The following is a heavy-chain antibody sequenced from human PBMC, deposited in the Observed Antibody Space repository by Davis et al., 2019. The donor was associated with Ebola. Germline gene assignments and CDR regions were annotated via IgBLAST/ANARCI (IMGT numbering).Heavy chain of an antibody. V-gene: IGHV1-3*01. J-gene: IGHJ4*02. D-gene: IGHD3-22*01. CDR2: INAGNGNT. Sequence: ASVKVSCKASGYTFSGNYIQWVRQAPGQGLEWMGWINAGNGNTKYSQKFQGRVTITRDTSASTAYMELSSLRSEDTAVYYCARESDYYDSSGYPDYWGQGTLVTVSS. CDR1: GYTFSGNY. CDR3: ARESDYYDSSGYPDY.